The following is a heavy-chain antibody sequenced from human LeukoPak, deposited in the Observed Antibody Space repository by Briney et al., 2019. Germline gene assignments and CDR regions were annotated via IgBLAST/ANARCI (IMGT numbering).Heavy chain of an antibody. J-gene: IGHJ4*02. CDR3: ARHSPYYFDY. CDR1: GGSFSDYY. CDR2: INHSGST. Sequence: SETLSLTCAVYGGSFSDYYWSWIRQPPGKGLEWIGEINHSGSTNYNPSLKSRVTISVDTSKNQFSLKLSSVTAADTAVYYCARHSPYYFDYWGQGTLVTVSS. V-gene: IGHV4-34*01.